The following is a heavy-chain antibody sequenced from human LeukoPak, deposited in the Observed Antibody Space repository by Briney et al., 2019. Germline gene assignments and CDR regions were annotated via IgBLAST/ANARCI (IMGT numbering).Heavy chain of an antibody. CDR1: GFTFSSYA. CDR3: ARDHLLAVAGLFDY. CDR2: ISYDGSNK. Sequence: QAGGSLRFSCAASGFTFSSYAMHWVRQAPGKGLEWVAVISYDGSNKYYADSVKGRFTISRDNSKNTLYLQMNSLRAEDTAVYYCARDHLLAVAGLFDYWGQGTLVTVSS. V-gene: IGHV3-30-3*01. J-gene: IGHJ4*02. D-gene: IGHD6-19*01.